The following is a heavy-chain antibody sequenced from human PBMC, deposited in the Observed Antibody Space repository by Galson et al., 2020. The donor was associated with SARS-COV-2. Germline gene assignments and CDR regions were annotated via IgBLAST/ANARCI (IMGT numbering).Heavy chain of an antibody. J-gene: IGHJ4*02. CDR3: AAQTVTGMFYLDY. CDR1: AYTFTDYY. Sequence: ASVKVSCKPSAYTFTDYYIHWVRQAPGQGLEWMGWINPNSGGTNYAQKFQGRVTLTRDTSISTAYMELNSLTSDDTAVYYCAAQTVTGMFYLDYWGQGTLVTVSS. V-gene: IGHV1-2*02. CDR2: INPNSGGT. D-gene: IGHD6-19*01.